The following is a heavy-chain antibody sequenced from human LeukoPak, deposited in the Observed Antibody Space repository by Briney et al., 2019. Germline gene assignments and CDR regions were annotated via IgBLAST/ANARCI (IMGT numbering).Heavy chain of an antibody. Sequence: SETLSLTCTVSGGSISSSSYYWGWIRQPPGKGLEWIGSIYYSGSTYYNPSHKSRVTISVDTCKNQFSLKLSSVTAADTAVYCCARLPYDFWVYYGMDVWGQGTTVTVSS. J-gene: IGHJ6*02. CDR1: GGSISSSSYY. V-gene: IGHV4-39*01. CDR2: IYYSGST. CDR3: ARLPYDFWVYYGMDV. D-gene: IGHD3-3*01.